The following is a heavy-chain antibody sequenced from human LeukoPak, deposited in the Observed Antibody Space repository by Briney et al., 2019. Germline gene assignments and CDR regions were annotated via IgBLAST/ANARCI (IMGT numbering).Heavy chain of an antibody. CDR2: IYDSGST. CDR3: ARHWSVGSGFES. V-gene: IGHV4-39*01. J-gene: IGHJ4*02. Sequence: SETLSLTCAVYGGSFSGYYWGWIRQPPGKGLEWIGSIYDSGSTYHNSSLESRVTISVDTSKNQFSLKLRSVTAADTAVYYCARHWSVGSGFESWGQGTLVTVSS. CDR1: GGSFSGYY. D-gene: IGHD3-10*01.